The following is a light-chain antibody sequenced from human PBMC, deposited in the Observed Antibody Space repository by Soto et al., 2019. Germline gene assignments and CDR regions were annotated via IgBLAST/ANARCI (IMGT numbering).Light chain of an antibody. CDR3: QQYCSLPWT. Sequence: HSPCELPLSQGERTSLSCRVTHSFSCNYLPWYQQIPGQAPRLLIYGASSRVTGIPDRFSGSASGTDFTLSISSLEREDFATYYCQQYCSLPWTFGQGTKVDIK. J-gene: IGKJ1*01. CDR1: HSFSCNY. CDR2: GAS. V-gene: IGKV3-20*01.